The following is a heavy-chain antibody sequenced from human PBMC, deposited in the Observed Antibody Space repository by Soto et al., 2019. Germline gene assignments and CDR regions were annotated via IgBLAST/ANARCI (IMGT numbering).Heavy chain of an antibody. CDR1: GFTFSSYA. CDR3: AKSYYDFGTEAVYHYYYGMDV. J-gene: IGHJ6*02. D-gene: IGHD3-3*01. Sequence: PGGSLRLSCAASGFTFSSYAMSWVRQAPGKGLEWVSAISGSGGSTYYADSVKGRFTISRDNSKNTLYLQMNSLRAEDTAVYYCAKSYYDFGTEAVYHYYYGMDVWGQGTTVTVSS. CDR2: ISGSGGST. V-gene: IGHV3-23*01.